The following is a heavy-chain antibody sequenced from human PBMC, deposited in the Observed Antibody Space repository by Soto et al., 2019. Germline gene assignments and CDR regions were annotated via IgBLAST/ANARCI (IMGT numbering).Heavy chain of an antibody. CDR2: LYWNGDI. J-gene: IGHJ4*02. CDR1: GFSLSTSGVG. D-gene: IGHD6-19*01. Sequence: QITLKESGPTLVKPTQPLTLTCAFSGFSLSTSGVGVGWIRQPPGKALEWLALLYWNGDIRYSPSLRSRPTLTQDTPKNTVVLTMTNMDPVDTSTYYPSHGSGSIFDYWGQGTPVTVTS. V-gene: IGHV2-5*01. CDR3: SHGSGSIFDY.